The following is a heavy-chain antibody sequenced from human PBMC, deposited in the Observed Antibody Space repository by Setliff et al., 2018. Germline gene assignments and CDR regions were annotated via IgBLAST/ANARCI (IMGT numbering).Heavy chain of an antibody. Sequence: GGSLRLSCAASGFTFSNSWMSWVRQAPGKGLEWMANIKQDGSERYYVDSVKGRFTISRDNAKNSLYLRMNSLRAEDTAVYYCARDGGEYWGQGTLVTVSS. CDR2: IKQDGSER. CDR3: ARDGGEY. J-gene: IGHJ4*02. CDR1: GFTFSNSW. D-gene: IGHD3-16*01. V-gene: IGHV3-7*01.